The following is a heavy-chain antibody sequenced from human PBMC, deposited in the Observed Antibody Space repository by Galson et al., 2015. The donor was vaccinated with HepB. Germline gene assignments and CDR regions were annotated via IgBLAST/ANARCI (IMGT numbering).Heavy chain of an antibody. CDR2: ISTSGETI. J-gene: IGHJ3*02. Sequence: SLRLSCAASGFNFSHYDMNWVRQAPGKGLEWISSISTSGETIYYADSVRGRFTISRDNAKNSLSLQMNSLRAEDTAVYYCARKEIALMVYAIWDTFDIWGQGTMITVSS. D-gene: IGHD2-8*01. CDR1: GFNFSHYD. CDR3: ARKEIALMVYAIWDTFDI. V-gene: IGHV3-48*03.